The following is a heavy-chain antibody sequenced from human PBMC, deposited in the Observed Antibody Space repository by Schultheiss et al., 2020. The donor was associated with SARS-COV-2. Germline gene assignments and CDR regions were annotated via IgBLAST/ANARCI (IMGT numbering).Heavy chain of an antibody. D-gene: IGHD2-21*01. CDR2: INHSGST. V-gene: IGHV4-34*01. J-gene: IGHJ4*02. Sequence: SETLSLTCAVYGGSFSGYYWSWIRQPPGKGLEWIGEINHSGSTNYNPSLKSRVTISVDKSKNQFSLKLSSVTAADTAVYFCAKETTMIGVPLFDSWGQGALVTVSS. CDR3: AKETTMIGVPLFDS. CDR1: GGSFSGYY.